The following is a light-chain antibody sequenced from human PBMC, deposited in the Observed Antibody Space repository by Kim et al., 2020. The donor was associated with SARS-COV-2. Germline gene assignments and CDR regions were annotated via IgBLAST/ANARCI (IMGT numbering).Light chain of an antibody. J-gene: IGKJ1*01. CDR3: QQYNNWPRT. CDR2: GAS. CDR1: QSVSSN. V-gene: IGKV3-15*01. Sequence: EIVMTQSPVTVSVSPGERATLSCRASQSVSSNLAWYQQKPGQAPRLLIYGASTRATDIPPRFSGSGSGTEFTLTISRLQSEDFAVYFCQQYNNWPRTFGQGTKVDIK.